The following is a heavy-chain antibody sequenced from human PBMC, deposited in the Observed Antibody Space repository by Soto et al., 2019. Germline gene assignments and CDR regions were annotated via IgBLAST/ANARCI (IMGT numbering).Heavy chain of an antibody. CDR1: GFSFSVYT. CDR2: ISSSSSYI. D-gene: IGHD6-6*01. CDR3: ARGIAARTPPDN. Sequence: GGSLRLSCAASGFSFSVYTMNWVRQAPGKGLEWVSSISSSSSYIYYADSLKGRFTISRDNAKNSVYLQMNSLRAEDTAVYYCARGIAARTPPDNWGQGTLVTVSS. J-gene: IGHJ4*02. V-gene: IGHV3-21*01.